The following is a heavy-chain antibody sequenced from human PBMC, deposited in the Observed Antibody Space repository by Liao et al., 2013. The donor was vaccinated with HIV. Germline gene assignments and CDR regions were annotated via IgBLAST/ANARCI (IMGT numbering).Heavy chain of an antibody. D-gene: IGHD2-15*01. Sequence: QLQLQESGPGLVKPSETLSLTCTVSGGSISSSNYYWAWIRQPPGRGLEWIGSIYYGGSTYYNPSLKSRVTISVDTSKNQFSLKLNSVTAADTAVYYCARDRVAAGVYYFDYWGQGTLVTVSS. CDR3: ARDRVAAGVYYFDY. CDR1: GGSISSSNYY. V-gene: IGHV4-39*07. CDR2: IYYGGST. J-gene: IGHJ4*02.